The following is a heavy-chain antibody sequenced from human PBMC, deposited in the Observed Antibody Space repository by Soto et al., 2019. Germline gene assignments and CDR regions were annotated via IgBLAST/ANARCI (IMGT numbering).Heavy chain of an antibody. D-gene: IGHD2-2*01. J-gene: IGHJ6*02. CDR3: ARERGDVVVPAAMIYYYYGMDV. Sequence: GGSLRLSCAASGFTFSSYWMHWVRQAPGKGLVWVSRINSDGSSTSYADSGKGPFTISRDNAKNTLYLQMNSLRAADKAVYYCARERGDVVVPAAMIYYYYGMDVWGQGTTVTVSS. CDR2: INSDGSST. CDR1: GFTFSSYW. V-gene: IGHV3-74*01.